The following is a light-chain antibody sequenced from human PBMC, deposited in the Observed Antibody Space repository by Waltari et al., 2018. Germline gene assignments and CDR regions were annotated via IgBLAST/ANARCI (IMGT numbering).Light chain of an antibody. Sequence: QSALTQPPSASGSPGQSVTISCTGTSSDVGGYNYVSWYQQYPDKAPKLMIDEVNKRPSGVPDRFSGSKSGNTASLTVSGLQAEDEADYYCSSYAGADTVVFGGGTKLTVL. J-gene: IGLJ2*01. CDR3: SSYAGADTVV. CDR1: SSDVGGYNY. CDR2: EVN. V-gene: IGLV2-8*01.